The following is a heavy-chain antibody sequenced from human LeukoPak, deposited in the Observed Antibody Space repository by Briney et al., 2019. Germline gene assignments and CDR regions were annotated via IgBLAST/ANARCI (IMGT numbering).Heavy chain of an antibody. CDR3: AKETYSSGWYPYFDY. CDR2: ISGSGGST. V-gene: IGHV3-23*01. Sequence: GGSLRLSCAASGFTFSSYAMSWVRQAPGKGLEWVSGISGSGGSTYYADSVKGRFTISRDNSKNTLFLQMNSLRAEDTAVYYCAKETYSSGWYPYFDYWGQGTLVTVSS. J-gene: IGHJ4*02. CDR1: GFTFSSYA. D-gene: IGHD6-19*01.